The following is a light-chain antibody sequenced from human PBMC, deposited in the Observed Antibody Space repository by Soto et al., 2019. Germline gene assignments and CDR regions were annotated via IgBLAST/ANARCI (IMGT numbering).Light chain of an antibody. Sequence: EIVLTQSPATLSLSPGERATLSCRASQSVGTYLAWYQQRPGQAPRLLIYDVSNRAAGIPARFSGSGSGTDFTLTISSLEPEDFAVSYCQQRNRWPPIFTFGPGTKVDFK. CDR1: QSVGTY. V-gene: IGKV3-11*01. CDR2: DVS. CDR3: QQRNRWPPIFT. J-gene: IGKJ3*01.